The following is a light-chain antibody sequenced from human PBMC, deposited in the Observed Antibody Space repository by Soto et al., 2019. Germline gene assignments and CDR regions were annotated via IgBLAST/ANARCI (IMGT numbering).Light chain of an antibody. J-gene: IGKJ5*01. Sequence: VVMTQSPLSLPVTPGQPASISCRSNQRLLSSDGIAYFRWLQKGPGRSTRRLIDKVSKRDSGVPARCSGSGSGNDFELKISRVEAEDVGVYDCMQGTHWPITLGQGTRLEI. V-gene: IGKV2-30*01. CDR2: KVS. CDR3: MQGTHWPIT. CDR1: QRLLSSDGIAY.